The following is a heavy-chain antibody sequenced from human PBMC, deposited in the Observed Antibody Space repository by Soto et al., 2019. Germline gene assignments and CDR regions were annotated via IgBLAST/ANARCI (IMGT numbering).Heavy chain of an antibody. J-gene: IGHJ6*02. CDR2: ISGSGGST. D-gene: IGHD6-13*01. Sequence: GRSLRLSCAASGFTFSSYAMSWVRQAPGKGLEWVSAISGSGGSTYYADSVKGRFTISRDNSKNTLYLQMNSLRAEDTAVYYCAKASSSHTYYYSGMDVWGQGTTVTVSS. V-gene: IGHV3-23*01. CDR3: AKASSSHTYYYSGMDV. CDR1: GFTFSSYA.